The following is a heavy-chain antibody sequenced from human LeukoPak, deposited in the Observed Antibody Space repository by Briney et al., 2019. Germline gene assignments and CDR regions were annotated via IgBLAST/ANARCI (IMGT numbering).Heavy chain of an antibody. J-gene: IGHJ4*02. V-gene: IGHV4-39*01. D-gene: IGHD6-13*01. CDR2: IYYSGST. CDR3: ARMKQQLDIIDY. CDR1: GGSIASGSYY. Sequence: SETLPLTCTVSGGSIASGSYYWGWIRQPPGKGLEWIGSIYYSGSTYYNPSLKSRVTMSVDTSKNQFSLKLNSVTAADTAVYFCARMKQQLDIIDYWGQGTLVTVSS.